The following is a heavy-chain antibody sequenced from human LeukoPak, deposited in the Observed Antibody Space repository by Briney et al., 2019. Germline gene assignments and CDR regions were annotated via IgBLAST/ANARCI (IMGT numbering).Heavy chain of an antibody. CDR2: IKSDGSDI. CDR3: VKGGPLGSF. V-gene: IGHV3-74*01. J-gene: IGHJ4*02. D-gene: IGHD1-26*01. CDR1: GFTFSSSW. Sequence: PGGSLRLSCAASGFTFSSSWMHWVRQVPGKGLVWIAHIKSDGSDIKYAASVKGRFTISRDNAKNTMYLQMNSLRVEGTAVYHCVKGGPLGSFWGQGTLVTVSS.